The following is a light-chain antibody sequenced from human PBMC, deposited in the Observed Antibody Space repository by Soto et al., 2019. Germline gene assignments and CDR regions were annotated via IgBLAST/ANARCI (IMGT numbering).Light chain of an antibody. CDR2: RNY. CDR3: SAWDASLNGYV. J-gene: IGLJ1*01. V-gene: IGLV1-44*01. Sequence: QSVLTQPPSASGTPGQGVTISCSGSSSNIGSKTVNWYQQLPGTAPKLLIYRNYQRPSGVPDRFSGSKSGTSASLAISGLQSEDEADYYCSAWDASLNGYVFGTGTKVTVL. CDR1: SSNIGSKT.